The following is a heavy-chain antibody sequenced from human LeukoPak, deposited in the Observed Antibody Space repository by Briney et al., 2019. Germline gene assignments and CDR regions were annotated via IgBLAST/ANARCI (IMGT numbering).Heavy chain of an antibody. CDR3: ARVLRYDFCSAYYFDY. J-gene: IGHJ4*02. D-gene: IGHD3-3*01. V-gene: IGHV1-18*01. CDR1: GYSFNSYD. Sequence: ASVKVSCKASGYSFNSYDISWVRQAPGQGLEWMAWISTYNGNTNYALKVQGRATMTTDTSTTTAYIELRSTRSDDTAVYYCARVLRYDFCSAYYFDYWGQGTLVTVSS. CDR2: ISTYNGNT.